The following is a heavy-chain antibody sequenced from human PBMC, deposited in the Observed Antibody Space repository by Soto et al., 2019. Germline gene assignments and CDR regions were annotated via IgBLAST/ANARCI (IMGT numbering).Heavy chain of an antibody. CDR2: IYYSGST. Sequence: QVQLQESGPGLVKPSETLSLTCTVSGGSISSYYWSWIRQPPGKGLEWIGYIYYSGSTNYNPSLKSRFTISVATSKNQFSLKLSSVTAADTAVYYCARASGGYYDSSGYPYWYFDLWGRGTLVTVSS. J-gene: IGHJ2*01. V-gene: IGHV4-59*01. CDR3: ARASGGYYDSSGYPYWYFDL. CDR1: GGSISSYY. D-gene: IGHD3-22*01.